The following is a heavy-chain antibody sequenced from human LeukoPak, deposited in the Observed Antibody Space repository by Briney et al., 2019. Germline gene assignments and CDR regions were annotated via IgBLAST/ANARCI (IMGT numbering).Heavy chain of an antibody. J-gene: IGHJ1*01. CDR2: IIPILGIA. Sequence: VASVKVSCKASGGTFSSYTIGWVRQAPGQGLEWMGRIIPILGIANYAQKFQGRVTITADKSTGTAYMELSSLRSEDTAVYYCASLYYYDSSGYYGAEYFQHWGQGTLVTVSP. CDR3: ASLYYYDSSGYYGAEYFQH. CDR1: GGTFSSYT. D-gene: IGHD3-22*01. V-gene: IGHV1-69*02.